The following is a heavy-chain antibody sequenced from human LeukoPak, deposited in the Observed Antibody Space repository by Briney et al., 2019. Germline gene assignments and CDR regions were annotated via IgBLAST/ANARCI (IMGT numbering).Heavy chain of an antibody. CDR2: ISSSSSTI. CDR3: ASTGSWFLAEYFQH. D-gene: IGHD6-13*01. CDR1: GFTFSSYA. V-gene: IGHV3-48*04. J-gene: IGHJ1*01. Sequence: PGGSLRLSCAASGFTFSSYAMSWVRQAPGKGLEWVSYISSSSSTIYYADSVKGRFTISRDNAKNSLYLQMNSLRAEDTAVYYCASTGSWFLAEYFQHWGQGTLVTVSS.